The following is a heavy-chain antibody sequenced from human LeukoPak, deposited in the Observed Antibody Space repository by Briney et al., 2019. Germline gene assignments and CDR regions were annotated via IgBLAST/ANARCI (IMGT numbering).Heavy chain of an antibody. J-gene: IGHJ4*02. D-gene: IGHD3-22*01. CDR1: GGSLSSSGYY. V-gene: IGHV4-39*01. Sequence: SETLSLTCIVSGGSLSSSGYYWGWIRQPPGKGLEWIGTIYYSGSTYYNPSLKSRVTISVDTSKNQFSLKLSSATAADTALYYCARPGYYDSSGWFPYYFDYWGQGTLVTVSS. CDR2: IYYSGST. CDR3: ARPGYYDSSGWFPYYFDY.